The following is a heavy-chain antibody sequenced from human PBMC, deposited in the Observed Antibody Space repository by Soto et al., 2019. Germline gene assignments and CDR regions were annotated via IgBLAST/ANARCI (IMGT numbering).Heavy chain of an antibody. CDR3: ASEDGGDYLYYYGMDV. D-gene: IGHD4-17*01. CDR2: IIPIFGTA. Sequence: ASVKVSCKASGGTFSSYAISWVRQAPGQGLEWMGGIIPIFGTANYAQKFQGRVTITADESTSTAYMELSSLRSEDTAVYYCASEDGGDYLYYYGMDVWGQGTTVTVS. CDR1: GGTFSSYA. J-gene: IGHJ6*02. V-gene: IGHV1-69*13.